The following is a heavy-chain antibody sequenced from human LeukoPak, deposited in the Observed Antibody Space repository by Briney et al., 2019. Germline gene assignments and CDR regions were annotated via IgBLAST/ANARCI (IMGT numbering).Heavy chain of an antibody. J-gene: IGHJ4*02. CDR2: ISVSGGNT. V-gene: IGHV3-23*01. CDR3: AKGASGSYHTPYDY. Sequence: GGSLRLSCAASGFTFSSYAMTWVRQAPGKGLEWVSDISVSGGNTYYADSVQGRFFVSRDNSKNTLNLQMNSLRVEDTAVYYCAKGASGSYHTPYDYWGQGSLVTVSS. CDR1: GFTFSSYA. D-gene: IGHD1-26*01.